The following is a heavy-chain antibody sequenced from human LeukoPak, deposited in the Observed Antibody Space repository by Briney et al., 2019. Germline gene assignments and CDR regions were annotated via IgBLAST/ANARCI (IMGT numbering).Heavy chain of an antibody. CDR1: GGSFSGYY. V-gene: IGHV4-34*01. CDR2: INHSGST. Sequence: KPSETLSLTCAVYGGSFSGYYWSWIRQPPGKGLEWIGEINHSGSTNHNPSLKSRVTISVDTSKNQFSLKLSSVTAADTAVYYCARINPGTIPPLYYYYYYYMDVWGKGTTVTVSS. D-gene: IGHD6-13*01. J-gene: IGHJ6*03. CDR3: ARINPGTIPPLYYYYYYYMDV.